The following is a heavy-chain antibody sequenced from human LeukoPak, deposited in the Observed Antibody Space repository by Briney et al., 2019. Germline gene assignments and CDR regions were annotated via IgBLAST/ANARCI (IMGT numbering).Heavy chain of an antibody. CDR3: ARGFLYSSGWPFDY. Sequence: GGSLRLSCAASGFTVSSNYMSWVRQAPGKGLEWVSVIYSGGSTYYADSVKGRFTISRDNSKNTLYLQMNSLRAEDTAVYYCARGFLYSSGWPFDYWGQGTLVTVSS. V-gene: IGHV3-53*01. J-gene: IGHJ4*02. CDR2: IYSGGST. CDR1: GFTVSSNY. D-gene: IGHD6-19*01.